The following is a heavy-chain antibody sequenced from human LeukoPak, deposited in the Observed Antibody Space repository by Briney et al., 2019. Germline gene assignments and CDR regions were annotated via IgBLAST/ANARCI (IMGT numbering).Heavy chain of an antibody. CDR3: ARDYSSGYYRDAFDI. D-gene: IGHD3-22*01. V-gene: IGHV4-59*01. CDR2: IYYSGST. CDR1: GGSISSYY. J-gene: IGHJ3*02. Sequence: SETLSLTCTVSGGSISSYYWSWIRQPPGKGLEWIGYIYYSGSTNYNPSLKSRVTISVDTSKNQFSLKLSSVTAADTAVYYCARDYSSGYYRDAFDIWGQGTMVTVSS.